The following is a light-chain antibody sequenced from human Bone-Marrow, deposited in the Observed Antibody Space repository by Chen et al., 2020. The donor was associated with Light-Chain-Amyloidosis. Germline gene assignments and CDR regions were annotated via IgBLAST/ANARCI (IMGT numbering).Light chain of an antibody. CDR1: QLGDKF. V-gene: IGLV3-1*01. Sequence: SYELTQAPSVSVSPGQTAMITCSGNQLGDKFVFWYQLRPAQSPVVVIYQDDKRPSGIPERFSGSNSGNTATLTIGGTQTVDEGDYYCQTWDSNTVVFGGGTRLTVL. CDR2: QDD. CDR3: QTWDSNTVV. J-gene: IGLJ2*01.